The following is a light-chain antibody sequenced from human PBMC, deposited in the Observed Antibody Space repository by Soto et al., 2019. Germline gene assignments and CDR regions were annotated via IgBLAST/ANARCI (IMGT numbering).Light chain of an antibody. V-gene: IGKV1-39*01. CDR1: QSISSY. CDR3: QPSYSTPFT. Sequence: DSQMTHSPSSLYASVGDRVTITCRASQSISSYLNWYQQKPGKAPKLLIYAAASLQSGGPTRFSSRGSGTDFTLTISSLQPDDVATEYCQPSYSTPFTVGPGTKVDIK. CDR2: AAA. J-gene: IGKJ3*01.